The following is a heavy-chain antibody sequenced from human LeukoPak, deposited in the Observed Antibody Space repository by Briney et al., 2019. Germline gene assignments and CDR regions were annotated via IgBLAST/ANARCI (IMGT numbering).Heavy chain of an antibody. Sequence: EGSLRLSCAASGFTFSSYAMSWVRQAPGKGLEWVSAISGSGGSTYYADSVKGRFTISRDNSKNTLYLQMNSLRAEDTAVYYCAKAVAAAPRGGYFNYWGQGTLVTVSS. D-gene: IGHD6-13*01. CDR3: AKAVAAAPRGGYFNY. CDR1: GFTFSSYA. J-gene: IGHJ4*02. V-gene: IGHV3-23*01. CDR2: ISGSGGST.